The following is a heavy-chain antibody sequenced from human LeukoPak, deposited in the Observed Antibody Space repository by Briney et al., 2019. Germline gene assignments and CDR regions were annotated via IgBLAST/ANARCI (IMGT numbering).Heavy chain of an antibody. V-gene: IGHV1-2*02. CDR1: GYTFTGYY. Sequence: ASVKVSCKASGYTFTGYYMHWVRQAPGQGLEWMGWINPNSGGTNYAQKFQGRVTMTRDTAISTAYMELSRLRSDDTAVYYCARIPHFASGTYFKRFPLYFYLWGQGTLVTVSS. D-gene: IGHD3-10*01. CDR3: ARIPHFASGTYFKRFPLYFYL. CDR2: INPNSGGT. J-gene: IGHJ4*02.